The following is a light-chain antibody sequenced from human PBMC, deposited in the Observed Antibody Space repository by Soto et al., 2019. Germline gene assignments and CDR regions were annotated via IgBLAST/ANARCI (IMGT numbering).Light chain of an antibody. CDR3: QHYYGYSWT. Sequence: DIQMTQSPSTLSASVGDRVTITCRASQSISSWLAWYQQKPGKAPKLLIYKASSLESGVPSRFSGSGSGTEFTLTIPSLQPDDFATYYCQHYYGYSWTFGQGTKVEI. CDR1: QSISSW. J-gene: IGKJ1*01. CDR2: KAS. V-gene: IGKV1-5*03.